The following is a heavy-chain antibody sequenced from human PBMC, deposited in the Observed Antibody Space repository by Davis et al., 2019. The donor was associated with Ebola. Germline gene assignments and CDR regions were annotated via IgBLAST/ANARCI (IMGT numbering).Heavy chain of an antibody. Sequence: AASVKVSCKASGYTFTGYYMHWVRQAPGQGLEWMGRINPNSGGTNYAQKFQGRVTMTRDTSISTAYMELSRLRSDDTAVYYCAREGESIAARQCWFDPWGQGTLVTVSS. CDR2: INPNSGGT. CDR1: GYTFTGYY. D-gene: IGHD6-6*01. V-gene: IGHV1-2*06. J-gene: IGHJ5*02. CDR3: AREGESIAARQCWFDP.